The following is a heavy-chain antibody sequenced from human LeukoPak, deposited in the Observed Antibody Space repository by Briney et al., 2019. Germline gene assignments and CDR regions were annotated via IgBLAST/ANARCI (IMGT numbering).Heavy chain of an antibody. CDR1: GGSISSGSYY. CDR3: ARDVGVGYYGSGSYHMDV. V-gene: IGHV4-61*02. Sequence: SQTLSLTCTVSGGSISSGSYYWSWIRQPAGKGLEWIGRIYTSGSTNYNPSLKSRVTISVDTSKNQFSLKLSSVTAADTAVYYCARDVGVGYYGSGSYHMDVWGKGTTVTISS. D-gene: IGHD3-10*01. J-gene: IGHJ6*03. CDR2: IYTSGST.